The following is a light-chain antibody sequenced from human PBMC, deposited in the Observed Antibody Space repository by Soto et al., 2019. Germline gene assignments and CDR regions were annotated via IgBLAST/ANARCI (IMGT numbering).Light chain of an antibody. CDR2: GAS. CDR1: QSISSY. J-gene: IGKJ5*01. Sequence: DIQMTQSPSSLSASVGDRVTITCRASQSISSYLNWYQQKPGKAPELLIYGASNLQGGVPSRFSGSGSGTYFTLTISSLQPEDFATYYCQQSYSTPITFGPGTRLEIK. V-gene: IGKV1-39*01. CDR3: QQSYSTPIT.